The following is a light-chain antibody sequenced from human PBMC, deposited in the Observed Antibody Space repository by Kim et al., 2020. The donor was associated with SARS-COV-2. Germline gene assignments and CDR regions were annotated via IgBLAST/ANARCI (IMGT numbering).Light chain of an antibody. CDR3: QKYDAAPWT. CDR1: QGISKS. J-gene: IGKJ1*01. V-gene: IGKV1-27*01. Sequence: AAVGDRATITCRASQGISKSLAWYQQKPGKVPKVLIYSASALQSGVPSRFSGSGSGTDFTLTISSLQPEDVATYYCQKYDAAPWTFGQGTKVDIK. CDR2: SAS.